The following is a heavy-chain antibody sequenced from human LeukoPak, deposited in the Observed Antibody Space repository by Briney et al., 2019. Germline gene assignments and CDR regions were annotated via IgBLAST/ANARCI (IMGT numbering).Heavy chain of an antibody. V-gene: IGHV1-69*13. CDR1: GGTFSSYA. Sequence: AASVKVSCKASGGTFSSYAISWVRQAPGQGLEWMGGIIPIFGTANYAQKFQGRVTITADESTSTAYMELSSLRSEDTAVYYCARAHPTYYYDSSGYYLDYWGQGTLVTVSS. D-gene: IGHD3-22*01. J-gene: IGHJ4*02. CDR3: ARAHPTYYYDSSGYYLDY. CDR2: IIPIFGTA.